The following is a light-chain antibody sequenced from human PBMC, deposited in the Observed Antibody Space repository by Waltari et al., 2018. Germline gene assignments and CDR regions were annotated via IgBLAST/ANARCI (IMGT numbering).Light chain of an antibody. J-gene: IGLJ3*02. CDR2: KTN. V-gene: IGLV8-61*01. CDR1: SGSFSSTSY. CDR3: LVYMGSGIWV. Sequence: QTVVTQEPSLSVSPGGTVTLTCALSSGSFSSTSYVSWYQQSPGQTPRTLVYKTNSRSNGVPDRFSGSMLGSEAALTITGAQADDESTYYCLVYMGSGIWVFGGGTKLTV.